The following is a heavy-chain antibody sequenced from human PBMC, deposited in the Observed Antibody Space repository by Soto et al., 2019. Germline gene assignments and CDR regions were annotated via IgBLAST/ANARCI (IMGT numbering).Heavy chain of an antibody. Sequence: GVLRLSCAASGFTFSSYWMHWVRQAPGKGLVWVSRINSDGSSTSYADSVKGRFTISRDNAKNTLYLQMNSLRAEDTAVYYCARDRRSISPRSNYYYYYYMDVWAKGNTVTVS. D-gene: IGHD6-13*01. V-gene: IGHV3-74*01. J-gene: IGHJ6*03. CDR2: INSDGSST. CDR3: ARDRRSISPRSNYYYYYYMDV. CDR1: GFTFSSYW.